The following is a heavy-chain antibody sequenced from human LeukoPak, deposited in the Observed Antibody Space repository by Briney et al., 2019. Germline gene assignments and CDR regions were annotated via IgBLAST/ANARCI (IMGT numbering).Heavy chain of an antibody. V-gene: IGHV1-69*13. CDR1: GGTFSSYA. D-gene: IGHD3-10*01. J-gene: IGHJ4*02. CDR2: IIPIFGTA. CDR3: ASLGDYYGSGSYSPFDC. Sequence: WASVKVSCKASGGTFSSYAISWVRQAPGQGLEWMGGIIPIFGTANYAQKFQGRVTITADESTSTAYMELSSLRSDDTAVYYCASLGDYYGSGSYSPFDCWGQGTLVTVSS.